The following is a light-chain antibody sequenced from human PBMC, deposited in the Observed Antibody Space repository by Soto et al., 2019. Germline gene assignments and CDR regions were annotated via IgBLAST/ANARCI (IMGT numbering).Light chain of an antibody. J-gene: IGKJ1*01. CDR3: QQYDGYSPQT. CDR2: DSS. Sequence: DIQMTQSPSTFFSSFVDRVTITFRSSQSVRNWLAWYQQKPGRAPQLLIYDSSTLEPGVPSRFRGSGPGTEFTLTINGLQPDDFATYYCQQYDGYSPQTFGQGTKVDIK. CDR1: QSVRNW. V-gene: IGKV1-5*01.